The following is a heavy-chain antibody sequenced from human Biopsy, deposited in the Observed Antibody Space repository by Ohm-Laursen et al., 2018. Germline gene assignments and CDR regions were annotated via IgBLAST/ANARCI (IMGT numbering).Heavy chain of an antibody. D-gene: IGHD2-15*01. J-gene: IGHJ4*02. V-gene: IGHV3-66*01. CDR3: ARAYPPPGRRLVVVAGDFDC. CDR1: GLSVSANY. Sequence: SLRLSCAASGLSVSANYINWVRQAPGRGLEWVSGIYSGGSPHYVDSVRGRFTISRDSSMNTVYLQMNSLRAEDTAVYYRARAYPPPGRRLVVVAGDFDCWGQGTRVTVSS. CDR2: IYSGGSP.